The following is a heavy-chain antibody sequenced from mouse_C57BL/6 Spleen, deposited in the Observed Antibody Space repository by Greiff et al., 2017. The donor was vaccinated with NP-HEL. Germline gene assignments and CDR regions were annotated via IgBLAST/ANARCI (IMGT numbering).Heavy chain of an antibody. D-gene: IGHD1-1*01. Sequence: EVQLQQSGPELVKPGASVKISCKASGYTFTDYYMNWVKQSHGKSLEWIGDINPNNGGTSYNQKFKGKATLTVDKSSSTAYMELRSLTSEDSAVYYCARPITTVVATRGYYYAMDYWGQGTSVTVSS. J-gene: IGHJ4*01. CDR1: GYTFTDYY. CDR3: ARPITTVVATRGYYYAMDY. CDR2: INPNNGGT. V-gene: IGHV1-26*01.